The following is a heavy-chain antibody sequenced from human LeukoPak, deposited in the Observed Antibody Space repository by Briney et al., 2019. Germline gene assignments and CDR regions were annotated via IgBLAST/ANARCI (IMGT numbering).Heavy chain of an antibody. J-gene: IGHJ4*02. CDR1: GFTFSSYG. CDR2: MWYDGSNK. CDR3: ARDTPNYYGSGSFDY. D-gene: IGHD3-10*01. V-gene: IGHV3-33*01. Sequence: GGSLRLSCAASGFTFSSYGMHWVRQAPGKGLEWVAVMWYDGSNKYYADSVKGRFTISRDNSKNTLYLQMHSPRAEDTAVYYCARDTPNYYGSGSFDYWGQGTLVTVSS.